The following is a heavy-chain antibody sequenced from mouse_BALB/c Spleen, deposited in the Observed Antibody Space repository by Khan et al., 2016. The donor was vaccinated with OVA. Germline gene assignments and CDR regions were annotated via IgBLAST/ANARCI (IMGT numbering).Heavy chain of an antibody. CDR3: TRGDGYYVSVDY. V-gene: IGHV1-81*01. Sequence: VQLQESGPELVKPGASVKMSCKASGYTFTYYVITWVKQRTGQGLEWIGEIYPGSDNAYYNERFKGKATLTADKSSNTTHMKRSSLTSEDSAVYFCTRGDGYYVSVDYWGQGTTLTVSS. J-gene: IGHJ2*01. CDR2: IYPGSDNA. D-gene: IGHD2-3*01. CDR1: GYTFTYYV.